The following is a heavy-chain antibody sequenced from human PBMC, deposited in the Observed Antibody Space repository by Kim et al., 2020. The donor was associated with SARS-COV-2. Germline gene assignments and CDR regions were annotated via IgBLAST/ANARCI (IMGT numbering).Heavy chain of an antibody. CDR3: ATDRGATSNWFDP. D-gene: IGHD1-26*01. J-gene: IGHJ5*02. V-gene: IGHV1-24*01. Sequence: YAQKFQGRVTMTEDTSTDTAYMELSSLRSEDTAVYYCATDRGATSNWFDPWGQGTLVTVSS.